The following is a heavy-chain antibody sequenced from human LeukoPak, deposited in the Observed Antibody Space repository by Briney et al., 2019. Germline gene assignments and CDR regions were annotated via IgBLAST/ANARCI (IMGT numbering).Heavy chain of an antibody. V-gene: IGHV1-2*02. J-gene: IGHJ4*02. D-gene: IGHD6-19*01. Sequence: ASVKVSCKASGYTFPTYAMNWVRQAPGQGLEWMGWIDPKSGGTKYAQKFQGRVTMTRDMSISTAYMDLRRLKSDDTAVYYCVRDMDRGQWLVRPYNWGQGTLVTVSS. CDR1: GYTFPTYA. CDR2: IDPKSGGT. CDR3: VRDMDRGQWLVRPYN.